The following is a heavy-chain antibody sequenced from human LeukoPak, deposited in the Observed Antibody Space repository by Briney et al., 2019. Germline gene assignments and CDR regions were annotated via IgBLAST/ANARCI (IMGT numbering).Heavy chain of an antibody. D-gene: IGHD3-3*01. Sequence: SETLSLTCAVYGGSFSGFHWSWIRQPPGKGLEWIGEINHSGSTNYNPSLKRRVTISVDTSKNHFSLKLNSVTAADAAVYYCARQNEYRDFWSGYSYYFDYWGQGTLVTVSS. V-gene: IGHV4-34*01. J-gene: IGHJ4*02. CDR2: INHSGST. CDR3: ARQNEYRDFWSGYSYYFDY. CDR1: GGSFSGFH.